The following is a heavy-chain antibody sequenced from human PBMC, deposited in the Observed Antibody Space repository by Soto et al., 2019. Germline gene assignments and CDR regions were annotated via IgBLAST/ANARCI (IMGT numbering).Heavy chain of an antibody. Sequence: SVKVSCKASGGTFSSYAISWVRQAPGQGLEWMGGIIPIFGTANYAQKFQGRVTITADESTSTAYMELSSLRSEDTAVYYCARDLNAREYSSSWPRMDVWGQGTTVTVSS. CDR2: IIPIFGTA. V-gene: IGHV1-69*13. D-gene: IGHD6-13*01. CDR1: GGTFSSYA. CDR3: ARDLNAREYSSSWPRMDV. J-gene: IGHJ6*02.